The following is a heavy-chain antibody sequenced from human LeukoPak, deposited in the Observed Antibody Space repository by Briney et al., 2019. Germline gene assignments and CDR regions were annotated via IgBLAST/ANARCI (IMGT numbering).Heavy chain of an antibody. CDR2: MNPNSGNT. Sequence: ASVKVSCKASGYTFTSYDFNWVRQAPGQGLEWMGWMNPNSGNTGYAQKFQGRVTMTRNTSISTAYMELSSLRSEDTAVYYCARHYYGSGSFQPYYGMDVWGQGTTVTVSS. CDR3: ARHYYGSGSFQPYYGMDV. V-gene: IGHV1-8*01. CDR1: GYTFTSYD. J-gene: IGHJ6*02. D-gene: IGHD3-10*01.